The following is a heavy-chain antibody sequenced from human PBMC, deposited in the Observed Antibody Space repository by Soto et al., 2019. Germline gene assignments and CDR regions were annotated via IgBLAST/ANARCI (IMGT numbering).Heavy chain of an antibody. J-gene: IGHJ5*02. CDR3: ARGRRGQLRLVWFDP. CDR1: GGSFSGYY. V-gene: IGHV4-34*01. D-gene: IGHD2-2*01. CDR2: INHSGST. Sequence: SETLSLTCAVYGGSFSGYYWSWIRQPPGKGLEWIGEINHSGSTNYNPSLKSRVTISVDTSKNQFSLKLSSVTAADTAVYYCARGRRGQLRLVWFDPWGQGTLVTVSS.